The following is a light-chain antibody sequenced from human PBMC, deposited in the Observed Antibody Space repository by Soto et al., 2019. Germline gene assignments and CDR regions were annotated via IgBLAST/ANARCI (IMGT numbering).Light chain of an antibody. V-gene: IGLV2-14*01. CDR1: SSDVGYYNY. Sequence: QSVLTQPASVSGSPGQSITISCTGTSSDVGYYNYVSWYQKHPGKAPKLMIYEVSKRPSGVSNRFSGSKSGNTASLTISGLQAEGEADYYCSSYTGSSTLYVFGTGTRSPS. CDR2: EVS. J-gene: IGLJ1*01. CDR3: SSYTGSSTLYV.